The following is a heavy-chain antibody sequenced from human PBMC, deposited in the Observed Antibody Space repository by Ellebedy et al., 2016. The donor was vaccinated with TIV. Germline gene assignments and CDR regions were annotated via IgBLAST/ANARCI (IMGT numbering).Heavy chain of an antibody. D-gene: IGHD3-10*01. CDR2: TYYSGNT. CDR3: ARGRYYSDFDS. V-gene: IGHV4-30-4*01. CDR1: GDSITSGDYY. Sequence: MPSETLSLTCSVTGDSITSGDYYWSWVRQPPGKGLEWIGYTYYSGNTYYNPSLRSRLTILVDTSRNLFSLRLSSVTAADTAVYYCARGRYYSDFDSWGQGTLVTVSS. J-gene: IGHJ4*01.